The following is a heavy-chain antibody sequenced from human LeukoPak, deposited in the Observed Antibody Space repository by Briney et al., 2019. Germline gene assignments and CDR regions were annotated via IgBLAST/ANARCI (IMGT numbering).Heavy chain of an antibody. CDR3: AREHPTAIATDY. CDR1: GGSISGYY. V-gene: IGHV4-4*07. J-gene: IGHJ4*02. CDR2: IHSTGGS. Sequence: SETLSLTCSVSGGSISGYYWGCFRQAAGKGLEWIGRIHSTGGSNYNPSLKSRLTMSIDTSRNQFSPKLSSMTAADTAIYYCAREHPTAIATDYWGQGTLVTVSS. D-gene: IGHD2-21*02.